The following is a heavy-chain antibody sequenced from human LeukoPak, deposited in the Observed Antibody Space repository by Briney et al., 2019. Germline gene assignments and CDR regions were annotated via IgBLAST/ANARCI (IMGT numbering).Heavy chain of an antibody. V-gene: IGHV3-33*01. CDR1: GFTFSSYG. Sequence: PGRSLRLSCAASGFTFSSYGMHWVRQAPGKGLEWVAVIWYDGSNKYYADSVKGRFTISRDNSKNTLYLQMNSPRAEDTAVYYCARGEYYYDSSGSDYWGQGTLVTVSS. D-gene: IGHD3-22*01. CDR2: IWYDGSNK. J-gene: IGHJ4*02. CDR3: ARGEYYYDSSGSDY.